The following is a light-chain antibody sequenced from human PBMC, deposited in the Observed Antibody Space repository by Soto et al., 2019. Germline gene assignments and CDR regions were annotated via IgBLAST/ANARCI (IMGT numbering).Light chain of an antibody. CDR3: QQYNSYSGK. Sequence: DIQMTQSPSTLSASVGDIVTITCRASQSISSWLAWYQQKPGKAPKLLIYDASSLESGVPSRFSGSGSGTAFTLTISSLQPDDFATYYCQQYNSYSGKFGQGTKVDIK. CDR2: DAS. V-gene: IGKV1-5*01. CDR1: QSISSW. J-gene: IGKJ1*01.